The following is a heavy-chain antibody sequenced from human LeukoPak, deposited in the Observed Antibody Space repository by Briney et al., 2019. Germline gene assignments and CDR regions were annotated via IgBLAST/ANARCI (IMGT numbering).Heavy chain of an antibody. D-gene: IGHD1-26*01. CDR2: ISWNSGSI. V-gene: IGHV3-9*01. CDR1: GFTFDDYA. J-gene: IGHJ4*02. CDR3: AKDILGGSYALFDY. Sequence: GGSLRLSCAASGFTFDDYAMHWVRQAPGKGLEWVSGISWNSGSIGYADSVKGRFTISRDNAKNSLYLQMNSLRAEDTALYYCAKDILGGSYALFDYWGQGTLVTVSS.